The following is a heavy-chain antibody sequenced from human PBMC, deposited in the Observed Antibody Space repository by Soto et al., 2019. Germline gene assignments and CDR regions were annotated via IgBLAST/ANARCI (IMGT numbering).Heavy chain of an antibody. CDR1: GYTFTSYG. D-gene: IGHD6-13*01. V-gene: IGHV1-18*04. J-gene: IGHJ4*02. CDR2: ISAYHGNT. Sequence: QVQLVQSGAEVKKPGASVKVSCKASGYTFTSYGISWVRQAPGQGLEWMGWISAYHGNTNYAQKLQGRVTMPTDTATSTAYMELRGLRSDDPAVYGCARDIAAAGTWPDYWGQGTRVTVCS. CDR3: ARDIAAAGTWPDY.